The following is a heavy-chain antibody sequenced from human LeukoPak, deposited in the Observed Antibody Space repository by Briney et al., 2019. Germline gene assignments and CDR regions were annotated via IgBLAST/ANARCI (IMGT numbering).Heavy chain of an antibody. Sequence: SETLSLTCTVSGGSISYYWSWIRQPAGKGLDWIGRIYTSGNTNFNPSLKSRVTMSVDPSKNQFSLKLSSVTAADTAVYYCARDLSSNWYSDYFDYWGQGALVTVSS. J-gene: IGHJ4*02. CDR3: ARDLSSNWYSDYFDY. CDR1: GGSISYY. D-gene: IGHD6-13*01. CDR2: IYTSGNT. V-gene: IGHV4-4*07.